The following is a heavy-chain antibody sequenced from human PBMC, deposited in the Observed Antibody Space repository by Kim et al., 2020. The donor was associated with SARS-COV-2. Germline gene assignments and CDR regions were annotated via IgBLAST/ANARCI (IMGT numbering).Heavy chain of an antibody. CDR2: ISWNSGSI. J-gene: IGHJ6*02. CDR1: GFTFGDYA. Sequence: GGSLRLSCAASGFTFGDYAMHWVRQAPGKGLEWVSGISWNSGSIGYADSVKGRFTISRDNAKNSLYLQMNSLRAEDTALYYCAKDILVGGYGPYYYYYGMDVWGQGTTVTVSS. CDR3: AKDILVGGYGPYYYYYGMDV. V-gene: IGHV3-9*01. D-gene: IGHD5-18*01.